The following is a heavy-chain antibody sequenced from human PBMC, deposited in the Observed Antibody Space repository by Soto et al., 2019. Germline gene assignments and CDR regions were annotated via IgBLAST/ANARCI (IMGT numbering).Heavy chain of an antibody. Sequence: QVQLVQSGAEVKKPGSSVKVSCKASGGTFSSHAISWVRQAPGQGLAWMGGIIPIFGTANYAQKFQGRVTITADESTSTAYMELSSLRSEDTAVYYCASGAECSGGSCYGDFDYWGQGTLVTVSS. D-gene: IGHD2-15*01. V-gene: IGHV1-69*12. CDR1: GGTFSSHA. CDR2: IIPIFGTA. J-gene: IGHJ4*02. CDR3: ASGAECSGGSCYGDFDY.